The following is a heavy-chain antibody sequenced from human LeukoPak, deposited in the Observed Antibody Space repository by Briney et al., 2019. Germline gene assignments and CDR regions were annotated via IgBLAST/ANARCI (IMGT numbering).Heavy chain of an antibody. CDR2: IYYSGST. V-gene: IGHV4-31*03. CDR1: GGSISSGGYY. CDR3: ARETHYYYYYMDV. Sequence: PSETLSLTCTVSGGSISSGGYYWSWIRQHPGKGLEWIGYIYYSGSTYYNPSLKSRVTISVDTSKNQFSLKLGSVTAADTAVYYCARETHYYYYYMDVWGKGTTVTVSS. J-gene: IGHJ6*03.